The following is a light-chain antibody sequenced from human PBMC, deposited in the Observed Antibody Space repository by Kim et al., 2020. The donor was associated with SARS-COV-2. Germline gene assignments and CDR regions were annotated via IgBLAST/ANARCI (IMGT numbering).Light chain of an antibody. CDR2: YDS. CDR3: QVWDSSSDHVV. Sequence: APGKTARITCGGNNIGSKSVHWYQQKPGQAPVLVIYYDSDRPSGIPERFSGSNSGNTATLTISRVEAGDEDDYYCQVWDSSSDHVVFGGGTKLTVL. CDR1: NIGSKS. J-gene: IGLJ2*01. V-gene: IGLV3-21*04.